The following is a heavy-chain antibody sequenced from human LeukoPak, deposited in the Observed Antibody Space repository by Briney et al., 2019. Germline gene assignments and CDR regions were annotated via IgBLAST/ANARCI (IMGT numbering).Heavy chain of an antibody. J-gene: IGHJ6*02. D-gene: IGHD6-13*01. CDR1: GGSFSGYY. CDR3: ATLRIAAAGTHYYYYYGMDV. V-gene: IGHV4-34*01. Sequence: PSETLSLTCAVYGGSFSGYYWSWIRQPPGKGLEWIGEINHSGSTNYNPSLKSRVTISVDTSKNQFSLELSSVTAADTAVYYCATLRIAAAGTHYYYYYGMDVWGQGTTVTVSS. CDR2: INHSGST.